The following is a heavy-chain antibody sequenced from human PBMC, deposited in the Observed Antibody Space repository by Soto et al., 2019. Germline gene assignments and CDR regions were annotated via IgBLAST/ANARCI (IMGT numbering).Heavy chain of an antibody. J-gene: IGHJ2*01. CDR1: GDTFNKYT. CDR3: ARDGHGYNYWYFDL. D-gene: IGHD5-12*01. CDR2: IIPIYGTA. V-gene: IGHV1-69*01. Sequence: QVQLVQSGAEVKEPGSSVKVSCKVSGDTFNKYTINWVRQAPGQGLEWMAGIIPIYGTANYVLKFHDRIKVTADESTATAYMDLNSLTSEDTAIYYCARDGHGYNYWYFDLWGRGTLITVSS.